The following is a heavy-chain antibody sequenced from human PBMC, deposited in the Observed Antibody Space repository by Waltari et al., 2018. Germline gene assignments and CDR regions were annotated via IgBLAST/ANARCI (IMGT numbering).Heavy chain of an antibody. CDR1: GFTFGDYV. CDR3: TGDFWREIDF. Sequence: EVQLVESGGGVVQPGRSLRLSCRTSGFTFGDYVMSWIRQSPGKGLELVGFIRTKAFGETAEYAASVEGRFTISRDDSNSIVYLQMNSLKTEDTAVYYCTGDFWREIDFWGQGTLVTVSS. V-gene: IGHV3-49*03. J-gene: IGHJ4*02. CDR2: IRTKAFGETA. D-gene: IGHD3-3*01.